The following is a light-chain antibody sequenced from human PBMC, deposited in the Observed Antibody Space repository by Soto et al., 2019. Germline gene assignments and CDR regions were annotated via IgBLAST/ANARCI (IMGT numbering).Light chain of an antibody. V-gene: IGLV2-14*01. CDR3: SSYTSSSTPV. J-gene: IGLJ2*01. CDR2: EVS. Sequence: QSALTQPPSVSGSPGQSITISCTGTSSDVGGYNYVSWYQQHPGKAPKLMIYEVSNRPSGVSNRFSGSKSGNTASLTISGLQAEDEADYYCSSYTSSSTPVFGGGTKVTVL. CDR1: SSDVGGYNY.